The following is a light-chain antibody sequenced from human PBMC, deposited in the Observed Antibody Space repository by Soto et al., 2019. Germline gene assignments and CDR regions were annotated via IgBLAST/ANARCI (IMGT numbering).Light chain of an antibody. V-gene: IGKV3-20*01. Sequence: EIVLTQSPGTLSLSPGERATLSCRASQIFSSSYLAWYQQKPGQAPRLLIYETSSRATGIPDRFSGSGAQTDFTLTISRLEPEDFAVYYCQQYGTSPRTFGQGTKVDI. CDR3: QQYGTSPRT. CDR2: ETS. J-gene: IGKJ1*01. CDR1: QIFSSSY.